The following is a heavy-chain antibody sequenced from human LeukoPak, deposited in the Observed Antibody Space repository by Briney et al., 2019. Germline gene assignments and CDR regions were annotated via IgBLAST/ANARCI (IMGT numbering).Heavy chain of an antibody. CDR1: GYTFTGYY. CDR2: INPNSGGT. J-gene: IGHJ4*02. CDR3: ARDPPEEYQPQHPQFAS. V-gene: IGHV1-2*02. Sequence: ASVKVSCKASGYTFTGYYMHWVRQAPGQGPEWMGWINPNSGGTNYAQKFQGRVTMTRDTSISTAYMELSRLRSDDTAVYYCARDPPEEYQPQHPQFASWGQGTRVTFPS. D-gene: IGHD2-2*01.